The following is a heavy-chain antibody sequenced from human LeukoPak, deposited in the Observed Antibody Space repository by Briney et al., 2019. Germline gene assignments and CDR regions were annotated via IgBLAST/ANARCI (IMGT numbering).Heavy chain of an antibody. CDR2: IITIFGTA. CDR1: GGTFSSYA. J-gene: IGHJ4*02. CDR3: ARVGDSSGYPFDY. V-gene: IGHV1-69*06. Sequence: SVKVSCKASGGTFSSYAISGVRQAPGQGLEWMGGIITIFGTANYAQKFQGRVRITADKSTSTAYMELSSLRSEDTAVYYCARVGDSSGYPFDYWGQGALVTVSS. D-gene: IGHD3-22*01.